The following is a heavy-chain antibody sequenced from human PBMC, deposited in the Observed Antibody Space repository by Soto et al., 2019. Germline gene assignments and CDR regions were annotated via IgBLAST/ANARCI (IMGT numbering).Heavy chain of an antibody. CDR2: SGGST. V-gene: IGHV3-53*01. CDR3: ARNYYDSGGGFDY. D-gene: IGHD3-22*01. Sequence: EVQLVESGGGLIQPGGSLRLSCAASGFTVSSNYMSWVRQAPGKGLEWVSVSGGSTYYADSVKGRFTISRDNSKNTLYLQMNSLRAEDTAVYYCARNYYDSGGGFDYWGQGTLVTVSS. CDR1: GFTVSSNY. J-gene: IGHJ4*02.